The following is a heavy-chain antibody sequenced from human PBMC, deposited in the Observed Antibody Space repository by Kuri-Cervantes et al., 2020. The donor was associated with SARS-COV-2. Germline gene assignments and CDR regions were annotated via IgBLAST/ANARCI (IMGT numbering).Heavy chain of an antibody. Sequence: ASVKVSCKASGYTFTGYYMHWVRQAPGQGLEWMGRINPNSGGTNYAQKFQGRVTMTRDTSISTAYMELSRLRSDDTVVYYCARGISATVTMEPVDYWGQGTLVTVSS. J-gene: IGHJ4*02. D-gene: IGHD4-17*01. CDR2: INPNSGGT. CDR1: GYTFTGYY. V-gene: IGHV1-2*05. CDR3: ARGISATVTMEPVDY.